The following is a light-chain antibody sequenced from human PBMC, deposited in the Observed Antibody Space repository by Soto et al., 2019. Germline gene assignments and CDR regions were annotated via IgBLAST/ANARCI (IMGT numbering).Light chain of an antibody. CDR1: SGSVSTSSY. CDR2: STT. Sequence: QAVVTQEPSFSVSPGGTVTLTCGLTSGSVSTSSYPSWFRQTPGQPPRTLIHSTTARASDVPDRFSGSILGSKAALTITGVQADDESDYFCVLYMGSGTWVFGGGTKVTVL. V-gene: IGLV8-61*01. J-gene: IGLJ3*02. CDR3: VLYMGSGTWV.